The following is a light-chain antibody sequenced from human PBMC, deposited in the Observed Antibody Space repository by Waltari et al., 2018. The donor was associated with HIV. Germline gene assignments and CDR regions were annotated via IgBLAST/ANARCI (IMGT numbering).Light chain of an antibody. CDR3: QQYGISPWT. CDR1: QGPASTY. CDR2: GAT. Sequence: IVLSPPPGATPFSPGERAAPPSRTTQQGPASTYLAWYQQKPGQAPRLLIYGATSRATGIPDRFSGSGSGTDFSLSISRLEPEDFALYYCQQYGISPWTFGQGTKVEIK. J-gene: IGKJ1*01. V-gene: IGKV3-20*01.